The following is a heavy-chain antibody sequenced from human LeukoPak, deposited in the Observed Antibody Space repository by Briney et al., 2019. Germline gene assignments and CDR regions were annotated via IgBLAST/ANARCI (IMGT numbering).Heavy chain of an antibody. D-gene: IGHD6-19*01. CDR2: INTNTGNP. Sequence: ASVKVSCKASGYTLTSYAINWVRQAPGQGLEWMGWINTNTGNPTYAQGFTGRFVFSLDTSVSTAYLQINSRKAEDTAVYYCARDSSGWYVDYWGQGTLVTVSS. CDR3: ARDSSGWYVDY. V-gene: IGHV7-4-1*02. CDR1: GYTLTSYA. J-gene: IGHJ4*02.